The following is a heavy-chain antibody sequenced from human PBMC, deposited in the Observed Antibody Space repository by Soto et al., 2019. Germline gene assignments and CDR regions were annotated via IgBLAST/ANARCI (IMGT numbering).Heavy chain of an antibody. V-gene: IGHV4-4*07. CDR1: GGSISSYY. CDR3: ERGHPGSSAWSLLDV. D-gene: IGHD6-19*01. CDR2: IYTSGST. Sequence: PSETLSLTCTVSGGSISSYYWTWIRQPAGKGLEWIGRIYTSGSTNYNPSLKSRVTMSVDTSKNQFSLRLSSVTAADTAVYYCERGHPGSSAWSLLDVWGQGTTVTVSS. J-gene: IGHJ6*02.